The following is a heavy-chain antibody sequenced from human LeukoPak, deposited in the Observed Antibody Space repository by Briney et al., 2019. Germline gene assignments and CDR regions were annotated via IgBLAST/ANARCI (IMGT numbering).Heavy chain of an antibody. CDR3: ARGNWDY. Sequence: GASVKVSCKASGYTFTGSYIHWLRQAPGQGLEWMGWINPNTGATNYAQKFQGRVTMTRDTSVSTAYMELSSLRSEDTAVYYCARGNWDYWGQGTLVTVSS. CDR2: INPNTGAT. V-gene: IGHV1-2*02. CDR1: GYTFTGSY. J-gene: IGHJ4*02.